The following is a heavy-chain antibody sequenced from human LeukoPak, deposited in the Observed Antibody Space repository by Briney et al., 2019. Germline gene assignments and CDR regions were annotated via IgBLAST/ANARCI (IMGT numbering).Heavy chain of an antibody. CDR3: ARARRFLEWLLSY. Sequence: GGSLRLSCAASGLTFSSYSMNWVRQAPGKGLEWVSSISSSSSYIYYADSVKGRFTISRDNAKNSLYLQMNSLRAEDTAVYYCARARRFLEWLLSYWGQGTLVTVSS. CDR1: GLTFSSYS. J-gene: IGHJ4*02. V-gene: IGHV3-21*01. D-gene: IGHD3-3*01. CDR2: ISSSSSYI.